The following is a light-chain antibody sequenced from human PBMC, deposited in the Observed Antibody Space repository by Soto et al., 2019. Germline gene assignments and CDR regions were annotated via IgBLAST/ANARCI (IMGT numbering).Light chain of an antibody. CDR2: WAS. CDR1: QSLLYSGDKKNY. Sequence: DIVMTQSPDSLAVSLGERATINCKSSQSLLYSGDKKNYLAWYQQKLGQPPNLLVYWASTRESGVPDRFSGGGSGTDFTLTISILQAEDVAVYYCQQYYDTPATFGQGTRPEIK. V-gene: IGKV4-1*01. CDR3: QQYYDTPAT. J-gene: IGKJ5*01.